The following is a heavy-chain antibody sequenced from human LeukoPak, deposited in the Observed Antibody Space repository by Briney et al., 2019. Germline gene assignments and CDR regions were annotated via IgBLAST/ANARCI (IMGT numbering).Heavy chain of an antibody. CDR3: ASLGNGDYRGYYYGMDV. J-gene: IGHJ6*02. V-gene: IGHV3-21*01. CDR1: GFTFSSYS. Sequence: GGSLRLSCAASGFTFSSYSMNWVRQAPGKGLEWVSSISSSSSYIYYADSVKGRFTISRDNAKNSLYLQMNSLRAEDTAVYYCASLGNGDYRGYYYGMDVWGQGTTVTVSS. D-gene: IGHD4-17*01. CDR2: ISSSSSYI.